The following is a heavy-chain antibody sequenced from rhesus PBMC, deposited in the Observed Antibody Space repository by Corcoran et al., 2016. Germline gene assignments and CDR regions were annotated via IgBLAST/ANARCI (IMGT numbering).Heavy chain of an antibody. CDR3: ATGTRNAFDF. CDR1: GFTFGSYG. CDR2: ISTGGGST. V-gene: IGHV3-8*01. D-gene: IGHD3-9*01. Sequence: EVQLVESGGGLVQPGGSLRLSCAASGFTFGSYGMHWARQAPGKGLEWVLAISTGGGSTWYTDSVKGRFTISRENAKNTLYLQMDSLRAEDTAVYYCATGTRNAFDFWGQGLRVTVSS. J-gene: IGHJ3*01.